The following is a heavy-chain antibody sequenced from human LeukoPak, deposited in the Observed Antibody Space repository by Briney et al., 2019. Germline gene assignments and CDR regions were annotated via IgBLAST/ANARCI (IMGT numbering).Heavy chain of an antibody. J-gene: IGHJ3*02. CDR2: IYYSGST. CDR3: AVETGAFDI. V-gene: IGHV4-39*07. Sequence: PSETLSLTCTVSGGSISSSTYYWGWIRQPPGKGLEWIGSIYYSGSTYYNPSLSSRVTISVDTSKNQFSLKLSSVTAADTAVYYCAVETGAFDIWGQGTMVTVSS. CDR1: GGSISSSTYY. D-gene: IGHD1-1*01.